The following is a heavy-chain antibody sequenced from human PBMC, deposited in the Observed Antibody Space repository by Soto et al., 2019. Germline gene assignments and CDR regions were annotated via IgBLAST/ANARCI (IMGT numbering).Heavy chain of an antibody. CDR1: GFTFRSYW. CDR3: ASIDSWSYYPNWFDP. V-gene: IGHV3-74*01. J-gene: IGHJ5*02. Sequence: GSLRLSCAASGFTFRSYWMHWVRQAAGKGLVWVSRINSDGSSTSYADSVKGRFTISRDNAKNTLYLQMNSLRAEDTAVYYCASIDSWSYYPNWFDPWGQGTLVTVSS. CDR2: INSDGSST. D-gene: IGHD1-26*01.